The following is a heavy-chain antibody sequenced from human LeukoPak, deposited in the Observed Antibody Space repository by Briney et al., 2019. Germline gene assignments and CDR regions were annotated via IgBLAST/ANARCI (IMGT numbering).Heavy chain of an antibody. CDR2: IYHSGST. V-gene: IGHV4-38-2*02. Sequence: PSETLSLTCTVSGYSISSGYYWGWIRQPPGKGLEWIGSIYHSGSTYYNPSLKSRVTISVDTSKNQFSLKLSSVTAADTAVYYCARDWGPSYDFWSGYSLPEGWFDPWGQGTLVTVSS. CDR1: GYSISSGYY. D-gene: IGHD3-3*01. J-gene: IGHJ5*02. CDR3: ARDWGPSYDFWSGYSLPEGWFDP.